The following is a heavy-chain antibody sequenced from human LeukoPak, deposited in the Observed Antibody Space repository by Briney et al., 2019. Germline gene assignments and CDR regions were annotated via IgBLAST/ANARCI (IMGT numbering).Heavy chain of an antibody. CDR1: GFTFSSYA. D-gene: IGHD1-26*01. Sequence: PGGSLRLSCAAPGFTFSSYAMSWVRQAPGKGLEWVSAISGSGGSTYYADSVKGRFTISRDNSKNTLYLQMNSLRAEDTAVYYCARKSGSYYNYWGQGTLVTVSS. CDR3: ARKSGSYYNY. CDR2: ISGSGGST. J-gene: IGHJ4*02. V-gene: IGHV3-23*01.